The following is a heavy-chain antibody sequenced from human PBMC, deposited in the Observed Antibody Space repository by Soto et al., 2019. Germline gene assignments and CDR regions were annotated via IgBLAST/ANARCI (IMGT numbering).Heavy chain of an antibody. CDR1: GFTFSNYA. D-gene: IGHD1-7*01. Sequence: PGGSLRLSCAGSGFTFSNYAMSWVRQAPGKGLEWVSAISGSGDSTYYANSVKGRFTISRDNSKNSLYLQMNSLRAEDTAVYYCARVGGTGTGWFDPWGQGTLVTVSS. CDR2: ISGSGDST. CDR3: ARVGGTGTGWFDP. V-gene: IGHV3-23*01. J-gene: IGHJ5*02.